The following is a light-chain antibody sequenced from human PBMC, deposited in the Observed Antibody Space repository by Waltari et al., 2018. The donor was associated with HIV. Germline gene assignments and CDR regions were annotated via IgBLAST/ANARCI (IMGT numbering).Light chain of an antibody. J-gene: IGLJ3*02. CDR2: QVS. CDR1: NSDIGSYDL. V-gene: IGLV2-14*01. CDR3: CSYTSAATWV. Sequence: QSALTQPASVSGSRGQSITISCTGTNSDIGSYDLVSWYQQHPGAAPNLIIYQVSYRPSGVSDRFSGSKSINAASLTISGLQADDEADYYCCSYTSAATWVFGGGTKVTVL.